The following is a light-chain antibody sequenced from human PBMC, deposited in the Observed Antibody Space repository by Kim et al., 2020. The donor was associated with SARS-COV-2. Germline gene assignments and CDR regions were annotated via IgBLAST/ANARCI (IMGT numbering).Light chain of an antibody. CDR2: DVS. Sequence: QSITISCTGTSSDVGGYNYVSWYQQHPGKAPKLMIYDVSKRPSGVSNRFSGSKSGNTASLTISGLQAEAEADYYCSSYTSSSTYVVFGGGTQLTVL. CDR1: SSDVGGYNY. CDR3: SSYTSSSTYVV. J-gene: IGLJ2*01. V-gene: IGLV2-14*04.